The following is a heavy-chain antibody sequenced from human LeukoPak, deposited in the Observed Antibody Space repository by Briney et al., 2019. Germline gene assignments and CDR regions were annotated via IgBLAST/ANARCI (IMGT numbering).Heavy chain of an antibody. V-gene: IGHV4-4*02. CDR2: IYHSGST. Sequence: PSETLSLTCAVSGGSISSSNWWSWVRQPPGKGLEWIGEIYHSGSTNYNPSLKSRVTISVDTSKNQISLNLTSVTAADTAIYYCARVGSSGYWHYFDYWGQGALVTVSS. D-gene: IGHD3-22*01. CDR3: ARVGSSGYWHYFDY. CDR1: GGSISSSNW. J-gene: IGHJ4*02.